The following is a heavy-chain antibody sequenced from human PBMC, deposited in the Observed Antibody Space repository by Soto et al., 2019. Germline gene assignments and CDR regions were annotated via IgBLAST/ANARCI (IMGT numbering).Heavy chain of an antibody. J-gene: IGHJ4*02. CDR2: ISNDGREK. CDR1: GVSLSDFS. D-gene: IGHD2-15*01. V-gene: IGHV3-30*04. CDR3: ARDHFSDGDY. Sequence: QVQLVESGGNVVQPGRSLRLSCAVSGVSLSDFSFHWVRQAPGKGLEWVALISNDGREKYYADSVEGRFTLSRDTSKNTLHLQMDSLRLEDTAVYYCARDHFSDGDYWGQGTLVTVSS.